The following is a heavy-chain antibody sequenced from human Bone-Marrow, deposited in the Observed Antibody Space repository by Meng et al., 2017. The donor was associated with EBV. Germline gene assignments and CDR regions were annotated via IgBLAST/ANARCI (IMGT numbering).Heavy chain of an antibody. CDR3: ARGGGTTSPFDY. J-gene: IGHJ4*02. V-gene: IGHV1-2*06. CDR1: GYTFTDYF. D-gene: IGHD1-1*01. Sequence: QLQLVQSGAEAKKPGASVKVSCKASGYTFTDYFMHWVRQAPGQGLEWMGRINPYIGGTNYAQKFLGRVTMTSDTSIRTAYMELSSLRSDDTAVYYCARGGGTTSPFDYWGQGTLVTVSS. CDR2: INPYIGGT.